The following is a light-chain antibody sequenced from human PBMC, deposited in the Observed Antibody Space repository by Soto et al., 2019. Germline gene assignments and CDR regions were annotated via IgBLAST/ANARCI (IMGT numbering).Light chain of an antibody. Sequence: QSVLTQPPSASGTPGQRVTISCSGSSSNIGSNYVYWYQQLPGTAPKLLIYRNNQRPSGVPDRFSGSKSGTSASLAISGLRSDDEADYYCAAWDDSLSAVFGGGTQLTVL. V-gene: IGLV1-47*01. CDR3: AAWDDSLSAV. J-gene: IGLJ7*01. CDR2: RNN. CDR1: SSNIGSNY.